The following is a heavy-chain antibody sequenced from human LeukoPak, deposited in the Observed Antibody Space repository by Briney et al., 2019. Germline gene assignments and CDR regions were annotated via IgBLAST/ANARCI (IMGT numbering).Heavy chain of an antibody. CDR3: ARQLRYFDWSSPHFDY. J-gene: IGHJ4*02. CDR2: ISAYNGNT. Sequence: ASVKVSCKASGYTLTSYGISWVRQAPGQGLEWMGWISAYNGNTNYAQKLQGRVTMTTDTSTSTAYMELRSLRSDDTAVYYCARQLRYFDWSSPHFDYWGQGTLVTVSS. CDR1: GYTLTSYG. D-gene: IGHD3-9*01. V-gene: IGHV1-18*01.